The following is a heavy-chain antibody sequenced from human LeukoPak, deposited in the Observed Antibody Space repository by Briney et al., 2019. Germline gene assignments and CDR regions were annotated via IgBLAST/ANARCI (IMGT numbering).Heavy chain of an antibody. CDR1: GWSFNDYY. Sequence: PSETLSLTCAVNGWSFNDYYWNWIRQPPGEGLEWIGEINARGDTNFNPSLKSRVTISVDTSKSQFSLRLTSMIAADTAVYYCARGQVPAARGYNWFDPWGQGTLVTVSS. V-gene: IGHV4-34*01. CDR3: ARGQVPAARGYNWFDP. J-gene: IGHJ5*02. D-gene: IGHD2-2*01. CDR2: INARGDT.